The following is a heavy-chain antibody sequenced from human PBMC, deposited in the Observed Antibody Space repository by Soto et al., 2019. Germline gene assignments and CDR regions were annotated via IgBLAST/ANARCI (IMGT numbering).Heavy chain of an antibody. V-gene: IGHV4-59*08. CDR3: ARGGGPNWGFLIY. J-gene: IGHJ4*02. Sequence: QVQLQESGPGLVKPSETLSLTCTVSGGSISSYYWSWIRQPPGKGVEWIGYISHSGSIDYNPSLKSRVAISMDTSKNQFSLKLTSVTAADTAVYYCARGGGPNWGFLIYWGQGTLVAVSS. D-gene: IGHD7-27*01. CDR2: ISHSGSI. CDR1: GGSISSYY.